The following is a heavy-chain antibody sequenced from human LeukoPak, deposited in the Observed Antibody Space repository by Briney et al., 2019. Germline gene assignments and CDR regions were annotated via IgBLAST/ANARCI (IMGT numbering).Heavy chain of an antibody. D-gene: IGHD1-7*01. CDR1: GGSISSGGYS. Sequence: SQTLSLTCAVSGGSISSGGYSWSWIRQTPGKGLEWIGYIYHGGSTYYNPSLKSRVTISVDTSKNQFSLKLSSVTAADTAVYYCARDQGRLYNWNYGSIGHYYYYYGMDVWGQGTTVTVSS. V-gene: IGHV4-30-2*01. CDR2: IYHGGST. CDR3: ARDQGRLYNWNYGSIGHYYYYYGMDV. J-gene: IGHJ6*02.